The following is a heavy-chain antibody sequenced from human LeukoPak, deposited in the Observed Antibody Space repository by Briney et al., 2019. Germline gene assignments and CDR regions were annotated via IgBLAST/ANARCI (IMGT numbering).Heavy chain of an antibody. D-gene: IGHD1-26*01. Sequence: PGGSLRLSCAASEFTFSTYAMSWVRQAPGKGLEWVSAISSSGGSTYYADSVKGRFTISRDNSKNTLYLQMNSLRAEDTALYYCAKISASGSYLGAYWGQGTLVTVSS. CDR2: ISSSGGST. V-gene: IGHV3-23*01. J-gene: IGHJ4*02. CDR1: EFTFSTYA. CDR3: AKISASGSYLGAY.